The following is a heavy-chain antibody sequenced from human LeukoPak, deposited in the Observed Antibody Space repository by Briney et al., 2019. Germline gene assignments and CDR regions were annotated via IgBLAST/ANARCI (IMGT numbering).Heavy chain of an antibody. CDR1: GFTFSSYG. Sequence: PGGSLRLSCAASGFTFSSYGMHWVRQAPGKGLEWVAAISNDGSNKFYADSVKGRFTISRDNSKNTLYLQMNSLRAEDTAVYYCAREIAVAGTGAPLNRPTTYYYYGMDVWGQGTTVTVSS. J-gene: IGHJ6*02. CDR3: AREIAVAGTGAPLNRPTTYYYYGMDV. D-gene: IGHD6-19*01. V-gene: IGHV3-30*03. CDR2: ISNDGSNK.